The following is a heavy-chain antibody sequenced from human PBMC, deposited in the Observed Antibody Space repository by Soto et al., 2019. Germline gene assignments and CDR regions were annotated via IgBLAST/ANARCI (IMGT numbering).Heavy chain of an antibody. CDR3: ARVPDV. V-gene: IGHV4-30-2*01. CDR2: IYHSGST. J-gene: IGHJ6*02. CDR1: GGSISSGGYS. Sequence: HLQLQESGSGLVKPSQTLSLTCAVSGGSISSGGYSWSWIRQPPGKGLEWIGYIYHSGSTYYNPSLKSRVTISVDRSKNQFSLKLSSVTAADTALYYCARVPDVWGQGTTVTVSS.